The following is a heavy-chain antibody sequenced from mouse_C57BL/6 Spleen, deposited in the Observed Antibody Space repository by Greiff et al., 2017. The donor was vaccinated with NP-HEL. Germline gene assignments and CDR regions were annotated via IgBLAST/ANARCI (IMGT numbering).Heavy chain of an antibody. CDR3: ARSYYDYVAWFAY. V-gene: IGHV1-52*01. CDR2: IDPSDSET. CDR1: GYTFTSYW. D-gene: IGHD2-4*01. Sequence: VQLQQSGAELVRPGSSVKLSCKASGYTFTSYWMHWVKQRPIQGLEWIGNIDPSDSETHYNQKFKDKATLTVDKSSSTAYMQLSSLTSEDSAVYYCARSYYDYVAWFAYWGQGTLVTVSA. J-gene: IGHJ3*01.